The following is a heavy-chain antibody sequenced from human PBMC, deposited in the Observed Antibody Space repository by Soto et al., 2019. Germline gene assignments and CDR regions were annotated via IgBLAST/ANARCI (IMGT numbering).Heavy chain of an antibody. Sequence: EVQLLESGGGLVQPGGSVRLSCVASGFSFDSFAMNWVRQAPGKGLEWVSALTGRGGTTYYRDSVKGRFTVSRDNSKNTVYLEMNSRRVEDTAVYYCARDKGPAFDIGGLGTMVTVSS. V-gene: IGHV3-23*01. CDR2: LTGRGGTT. CDR1: GFSFDSFA. CDR3: ARDKGPAFDI. J-gene: IGHJ3*02.